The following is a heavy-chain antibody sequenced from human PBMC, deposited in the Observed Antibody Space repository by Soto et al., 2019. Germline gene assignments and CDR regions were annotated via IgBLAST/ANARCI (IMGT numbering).Heavy chain of an antibody. D-gene: IGHD2-15*01. J-gene: IGHJ4*02. CDR3: ARELCSGGSCYPDY. V-gene: IGHV3-48*01. Sequence: GGSLRLSCAASGFTFSSYSMNWVRQAPGKGLEWVSYISSSSSTIYYADSVKGRFTISRDNAKNSLYLQMNSLRAEDTAVYYCARELCSGGSCYPDYWGQGTLVTVSS. CDR2: ISSSSSTI. CDR1: GFTFSSYS.